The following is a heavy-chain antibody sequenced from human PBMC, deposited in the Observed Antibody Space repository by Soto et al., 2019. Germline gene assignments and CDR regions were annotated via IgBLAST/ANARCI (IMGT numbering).Heavy chain of an antibody. D-gene: IGHD3-22*01. V-gene: IGHV4-39*01. Sequence: PSETLSLTCPVSGGSISSSLPYWGGVRQTPGKGREWVASVYHSGRTYDNRCLTSQVTISVDTSKDQFSLNLNSVTAADTGVYYCVRQSDNYYDRQGYDALDIWGQGTMVTVSS. J-gene: IGHJ3*02. CDR3: VRQSDNYYDRQGYDALDI. CDR2: VYHSGRT. CDR1: GGSISSSLPY.